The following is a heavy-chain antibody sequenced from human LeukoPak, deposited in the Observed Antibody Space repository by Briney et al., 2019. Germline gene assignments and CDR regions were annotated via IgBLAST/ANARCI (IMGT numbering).Heavy chain of an antibody. CDR3: ARDAPPYCSGGSCYSRY. CDR1: RFTFSSYW. CDR2: IKQDGSEK. D-gene: IGHD2-15*01. Sequence: GGSLRLSCAASRFTFSSYWMSWVRQAPGKGLEWVANIKQDGSEKYYVDFVKGRFTISRDNAENSLYLQMNRLRAEDTAVYYCARDAPPYCSGGSCYSRYWGQGALVTVSS. J-gene: IGHJ4*02. V-gene: IGHV3-7*01.